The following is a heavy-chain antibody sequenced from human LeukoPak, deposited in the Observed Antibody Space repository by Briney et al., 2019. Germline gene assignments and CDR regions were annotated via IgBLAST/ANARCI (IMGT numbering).Heavy chain of an antibody. CDR1: GFTFSSYD. CDR2: IWYDGNIK. J-gene: IGHJ4*02. Sequence: GRSLRLSCAASGFTFSSYDMHWVRQAPGKGLEWVAVIWYDGNIKYYADSVKGRFTISRDNSKNTLYLQMNSLRAEDTAVYCCASALDYYDTRDIDYWGQGTLVTVSS. D-gene: IGHD3-22*01. V-gene: IGHV3-33*01. CDR3: ASALDYYDTRDIDY.